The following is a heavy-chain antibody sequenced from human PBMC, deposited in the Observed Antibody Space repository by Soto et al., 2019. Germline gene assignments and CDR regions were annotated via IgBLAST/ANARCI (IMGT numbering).Heavy chain of an antibody. Sequence: ASVKVSCKASGYTFTSYDINWVRQATGQGLEWMGWMNADSGNTSYSQKFQGRVTITRDTAVSTAYMELSSLRSEDTAVYYCARGRPGSGYASFDYWGLGTLVNVSS. CDR3: ARGRPGSGYASFDY. CDR1: GYTFTSYD. CDR2: MNADSGNT. J-gene: IGHJ4*02. D-gene: IGHD3-22*01. V-gene: IGHV1-8*01.